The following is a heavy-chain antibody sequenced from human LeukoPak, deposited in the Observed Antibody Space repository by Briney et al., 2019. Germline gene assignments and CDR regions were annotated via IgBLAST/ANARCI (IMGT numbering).Heavy chain of an antibody. J-gene: IGHJ3*02. CDR2: IYPGDSDT. CDR1: GFIYINYW. V-gene: IGHV5-51*01. CDR3: VRRGFCSGDNCFSHAFDI. D-gene: IGHD2-15*01. Sequence: GESLKISCKGSGFIYINYWIGWVRQMPGQGLEWVGIIYPGDSDTRYSPPFQGQVTISVDRSINTAYLQWSSLKASDTAMYYCVRRGFCSGDNCFSHAFDIWGQGTMVTVSS.